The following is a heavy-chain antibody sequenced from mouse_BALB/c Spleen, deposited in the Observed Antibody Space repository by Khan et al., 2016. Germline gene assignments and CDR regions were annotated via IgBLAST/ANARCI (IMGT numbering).Heavy chain of an antibody. Sequence: QVQLKQSGAELMKPGASVKISCKATGYTFSSNWIEWVKQRPGHGLEWIGEILPGSGSTKYNNKFKGKATVTAETYSNTAYKQLSNLTSADSAFYFCARGGDSPYFEYWGQGTTRTLSS. V-gene: IGHV1-9*01. CDR1: GYTFSSNW. D-gene: IGHD2-12*01. CDR3: ARGGDSPYFEY. J-gene: IGHJ2*01. CDR2: ILPGSGST.